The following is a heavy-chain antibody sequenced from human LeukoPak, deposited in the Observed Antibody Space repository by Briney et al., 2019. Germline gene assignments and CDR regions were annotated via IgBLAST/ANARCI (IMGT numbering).Heavy chain of an antibody. CDR2: IIPIFGTA. V-gene: IGHV1-69*13. CDR1: GGTFSSYA. CDR3: ASCSGGSCYPYGVNFYYYYGMDV. D-gene: IGHD2-15*01. J-gene: IGHJ6*02. Sequence: SVKVSCKASGGTFSSYAISWVRQAPGQGLEWMGGIIPIFGTANYAQKFQGRVTITADESTSTAYMELSSPRSEDTAVYYCASCSGGSCYPYGVNFYYYYGMDVWGQGTTVTVSS.